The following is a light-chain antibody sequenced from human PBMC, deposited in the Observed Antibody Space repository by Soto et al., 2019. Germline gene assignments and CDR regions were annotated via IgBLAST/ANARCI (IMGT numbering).Light chain of an antibody. J-gene: IGKJ1*01. CDR3: QQYNNWPQT. Sequence: EIVMTQSPATLYVSPGERATLSCRASQSVSGNLAWYQQKPGQAPRLLIFGASTRATGIPARFSGSGSGTELTLTISSLQSEDFAVYYCQQYNNWPQTFGQGTKVEIK. V-gene: IGKV3-15*01. CDR2: GAS. CDR1: QSVSGN.